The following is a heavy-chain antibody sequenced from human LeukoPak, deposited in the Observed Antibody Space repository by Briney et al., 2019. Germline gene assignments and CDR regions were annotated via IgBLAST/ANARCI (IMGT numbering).Heavy chain of an antibody. CDR1: GYSFSNYD. Sequence: ASVKVSCKASGYSFSNYDIIWVRQATGQGLEWMGWLNPNSGNTGYAQRFQGRVTISRNTSISTAYMELSSLSSEDTAVYYCASAGGYSSSWYSGPGAFDIWGQGTMVTVSS. CDR3: ASAGGYSSSWYSGPGAFDI. D-gene: IGHD6-13*01. CDR2: LNPNSGNT. J-gene: IGHJ3*02. V-gene: IGHV1-8*01.